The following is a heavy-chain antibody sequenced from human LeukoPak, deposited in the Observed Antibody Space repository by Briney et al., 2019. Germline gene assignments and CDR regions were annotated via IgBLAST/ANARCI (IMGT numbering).Heavy chain of an antibody. CDR1: GCTFSTYA. CDR2: ISASGTSP. CDR3: AKGSIMLWV. J-gene: IGHJ4*02. Sequence: GGSLRLSCAASGCTFSTYAMRWVRQAPGKGLEWVSSISASGTSPYYTDSVKGRFTISRDSAKNTLSLQMNSLRADDTAVYYCAKGSIMLWVGGQGTLVTVSS. V-gene: IGHV3-23*01. D-gene: IGHD2-8*01.